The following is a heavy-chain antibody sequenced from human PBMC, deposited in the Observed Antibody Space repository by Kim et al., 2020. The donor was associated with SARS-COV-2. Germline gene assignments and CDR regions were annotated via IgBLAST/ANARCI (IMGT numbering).Heavy chain of an antibody. CDR1: GYTFTSYG. V-gene: IGHV1-18*01. D-gene: IGHD3-3*01. CDR3: ARVGSGGTIFGVGIYYYYYMDV. CDR2: ISAYNGNT. J-gene: IGHJ6*03. Sequence: ASVKVSCKASGYTFTSYGISWVRQAPGQGLEWMGWISAYNGNTNYAQKLQGRVTMTTDTSTSTAYMELRSLRSDDTAVYYCARVGSGGTIFGVGIYYYYYMDVWGKGTTVTVSS.